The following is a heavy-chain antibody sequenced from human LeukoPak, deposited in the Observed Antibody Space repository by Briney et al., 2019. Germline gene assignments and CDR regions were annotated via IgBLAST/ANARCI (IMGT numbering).Heavy chain of an antibody. J-gene: IGHJ4*02. V-gene: IGHV4-39*01. CDR2: IYYSGNT. D-gene: IGHD3-22*01. CDR1: GGSISGSSYY. Sequence: PSETLSLTCTVSGGSISGSSYYWGWIRQPPGKGLEWIGSIYYSGNTYYNPSLKSRVIISVDTSKNQFSLSLTSVTAADTAVYYCADTSGYYSFDYWGQGILVTVSS. CDR3: ADTSGYYSFDY.